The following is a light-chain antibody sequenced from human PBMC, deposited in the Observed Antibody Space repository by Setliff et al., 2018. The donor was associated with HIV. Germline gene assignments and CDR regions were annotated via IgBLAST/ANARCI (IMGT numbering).Light chain of an antibody. CDR1: ITDIGVYNY. Sequence: QSVLAQPASVSGSPGQSVTITCTGGITDIGVYNYVPWYQQHPGTPPKLLSHDVSERPSGVSNRSSGSKSGSTASLTISVLQAEDEADYDCGSFTTGGTVMFGGGAQRTVL. CDR2: DVS. CDR3: GSFTTGGTVM. V-gene: IGLV2-14*03. J-gene: IGLJ3*02.